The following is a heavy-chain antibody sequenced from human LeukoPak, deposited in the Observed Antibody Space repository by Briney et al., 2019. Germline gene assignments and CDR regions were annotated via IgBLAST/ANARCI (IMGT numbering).Heavy chain of an antibody. J-gene: IGHJ4*02. Sequence: GGSLRLSCAASGFTFSSYSMNWVRQAPGKGLEWVSVIYSGGSTYYADSVKGRFTISRDNSKNTLYLQMNSLRVEDTAVYYCARGVTLTTIFGVVITPYYFDYWGQGTLVTVSS. D-gene: IGHD3-3*01. V-gene: IGHV3-66*01. CDR2: IYSGGST. CDR3: ARGVTLTTIFGVVITPYYFDY. CDR1: GFTFSSYS.